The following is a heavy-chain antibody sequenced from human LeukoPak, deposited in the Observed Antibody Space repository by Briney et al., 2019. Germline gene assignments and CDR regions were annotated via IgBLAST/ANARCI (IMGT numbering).Heavy chain of an antibody. Sequence: GGSLRLSCAASGFTFSNSAMNWVRQGPEKGLEWVAYIGTRGTLIQYADSVRGRFTISRDDAHNSVYLQMNTLRVEDTAVYYCAKDVGPLVVPATLDYWGQGTLVTVSS. CDR2: IGTRGTLI. V-gene: IGHV3-48*01. J-gene: IGHJ4*02. CDR1: GFTFSNSA. CDR3: AKDVGPLVVPATLDY. D-gene: IGHD2-2*01.